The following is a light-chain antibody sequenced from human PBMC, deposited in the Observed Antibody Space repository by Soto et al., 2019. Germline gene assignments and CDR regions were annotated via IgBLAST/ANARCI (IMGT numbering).Light chain of an antibody. V-gene: IGKV3-15*01. Sequence: EIVMTQSPATLSLSPGERATLSCRASQSISSNVAWYQQKPGQAPRFLMYGASTRATGTPARFSGSGPGTEFTLTISSLQSEDFAVYYCQQYNKWPRTFGQGTKVEV. CDR3: QQYNKWPRT. CDR2: GAS. CDR1: QSISSN. J-gene: IGKJ1*01.